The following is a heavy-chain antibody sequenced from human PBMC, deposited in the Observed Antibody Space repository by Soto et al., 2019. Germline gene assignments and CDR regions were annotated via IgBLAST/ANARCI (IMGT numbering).Heavy chain of an antibody. CDR1: GYKVSTWHNFTSYW. J-gene: IGHJ6*02. CDR3: ARHPDAYYGMDV. V-gene: IGHV5-51*01. CDR2: IFPSDSDT. Sequence: PGEALKISCMCSGYKVSTWHNFTSYWIAWVRQMPGEGLEWMGIIFPSDSDTRYSPSFQGQVTISADQSINTAYLQWSSLKASDTAMYYCARHPDAYYGMDVWGQGTTVTVSS.